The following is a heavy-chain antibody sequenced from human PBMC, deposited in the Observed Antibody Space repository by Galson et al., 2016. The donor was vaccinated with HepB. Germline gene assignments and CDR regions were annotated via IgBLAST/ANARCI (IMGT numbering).Heavy chain of an antibody. J-gene: IGHJ4*02. CDR2: ISGYNGDT. V-gene: IGHV1-18*01. CDR3: ARGDAYKAWGDFDY. Sequence: SVKVSCKASGYTFTSYGINWVRQAPGQGLEWLGWISGYNGDTNYAQKVQDRVTLTTDISTSTAYMNLRSLRSDDTAVYYCARGDAYKAWGDFDYGGQGTLLTVFS. CDR1: GYTFTSYG. D-gene: IGHD5-24*01.